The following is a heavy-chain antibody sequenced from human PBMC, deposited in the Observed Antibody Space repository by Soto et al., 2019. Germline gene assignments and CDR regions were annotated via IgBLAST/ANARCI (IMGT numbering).Heavy chain of an antibody. V-gene: IGHV3-30*18. CDR2: ISYDGSNK. CDR1: GFTFSSYG. CDR3: AKEVMGASFDY. D-gene: IGHD1-26*01. J-gene: IGHJ4*02. Sequence: GGSLRLSCAASGFTFSSYGMHWVRQAPGKGLEWVAVISYDGSNKYYADSVKGRFTISRDNSKNTLYLQMNSLRAEDTAVYYCAKEVMGASFDYWGQGTLATVAS.